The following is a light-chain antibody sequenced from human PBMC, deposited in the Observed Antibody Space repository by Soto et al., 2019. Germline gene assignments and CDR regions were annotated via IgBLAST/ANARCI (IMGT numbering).Light chain of an antibody. Sequence: EIVLTQSPGTLSLSPGERATLSCRASQSVSSSYLAWYQQKPGQAPRLLIYGASSRATCIPDRFSGSGSGTDVTLTISRLEPEDVEVDYCQQYGSSRTWTFGQGTKVEIK. V-gene: IGKV3-20*01. J-gene: IGKJ1*01. CDR1: QSVSSSY. CDR2: GAS. CDR3: QQYGSSRTWT.